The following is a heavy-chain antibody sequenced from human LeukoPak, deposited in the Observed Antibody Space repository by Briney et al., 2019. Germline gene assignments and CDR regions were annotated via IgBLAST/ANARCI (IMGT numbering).Heavy chain of an antibody. CDR2: ISPDSGYM. D-gene: IGHD6-13*01. J-gene: IGHJ4*02. V-gene: IGHV3-21*01. CDR3: APFSAVTHYYFDY. CDR1: GYTLSSQS. Sequence: KSGGSLRLSCAASGYTLSSQSLMWVRRAPGRGVEWVSSISPDSGYMYYADSVKGRFTISRDNAENSLFLQMNSLGAEDTAVYYCAPFSAVTHYYFDYWGQGTLVTVSS.